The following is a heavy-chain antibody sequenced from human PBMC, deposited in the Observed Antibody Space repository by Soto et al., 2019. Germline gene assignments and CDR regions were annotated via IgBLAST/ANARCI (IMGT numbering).Heavy chain of an antibody. CDR3: ARLVNIFDFDS. V-gene: IGHV5-51*01. J-gene: IGHJ4*02. CDR2: IYVGDSDT. Sequence: XESLKISCKGSGYSLTNYWIGWVRQMPGKGLEWMGIIYVGDSDTRYSPSFQGQVTISADKSISTAYLQWSSLKPSDTAMYYCARLVNIFDFDSWGQGSLVTVSS. CDR1: GYSLTNYW. D-gene: IGHD2-21*01.